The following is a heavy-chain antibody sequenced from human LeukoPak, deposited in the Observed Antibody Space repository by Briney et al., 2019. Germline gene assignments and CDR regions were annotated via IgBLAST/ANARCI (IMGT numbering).Heavy chain of an antibody. CDR2: IHYSGTT. J-gene: IGHJ5*02. D-gene: IGHD4-11*01. CDR3: ARGTPYNP. V-gene: IGHV4-39*07. Sequence: SSETLSLTCTVSSASIDSGRYYWGWIRQPPGKGLEWIGSIHYSGTTYYNPSLKSRVTISIDTSNNQFSLKLSSVTAADTAVYYCARGTPYNPWGQGTLVTVSS. CDR1: SASIDSGRYY.